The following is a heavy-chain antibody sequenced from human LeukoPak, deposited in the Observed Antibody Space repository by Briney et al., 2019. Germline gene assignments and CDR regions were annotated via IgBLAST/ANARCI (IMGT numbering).Heavy chain of an antibody. CDR3: ARGWSSGSASCWFDP. CDR1: GGSISSGGYY. J-gene: IGHJ5*02. CDR2: IYYSGST. D-gene: IGHD1-26*01. V-gene: IGHV4-31*03. Sequence: SETLSLTCTASGGSISSGGYYWSWIRQHPGNGLEWIGYIYYSGSTYYNPSLKSRVTISVDTSKNQFSLKLSSVTAADTAVYYCARGWSSGSASCWFDPWGQGTLVTVSS.